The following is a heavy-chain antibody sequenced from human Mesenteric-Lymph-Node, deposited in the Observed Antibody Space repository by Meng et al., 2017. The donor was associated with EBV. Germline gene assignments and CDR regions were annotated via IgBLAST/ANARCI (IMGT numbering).Heavy chain of an antibody. CDR1: GYTLTSYS. J-gene: IGHJ4*02. Sequence: VQVGQSGAEVTKPGASVKVSCKSTGYTLTSYSMQWLRQAPGQWLGWMGLINPSGGGTSYAQKFQGQVTMTRDTSTSTVYMELSSLRSEDTVVYYCARDGPVVPAAVDFWGQGTLVTVSS. CDR2: INPSGGGT. V-gene: IGHV1-46*01. D-gene: IGHD2-2*01. CDR3: ARDGPVVPAAVDF.